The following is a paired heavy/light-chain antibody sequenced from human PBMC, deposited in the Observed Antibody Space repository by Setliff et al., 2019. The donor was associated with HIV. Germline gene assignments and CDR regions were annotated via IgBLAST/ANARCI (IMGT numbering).Light chain of an antibody. Sequence: SYVLTQPPSVSVAPGKTARITCGGNNIGSKSVHWYQQKPGQAPVLVVYDDSDRPSGIPERFSGSNSGNTATLTISRVEAGDEADYYCQVWDSSSDHVVFGGGTKLTVL. CDR3: QVWDSSSDHVV. CDR2: DDS. J-gene: IGLJ2*01. CDR1: NIGSKS. V-gene: IGLV3-21*03.
Heavy chain of an antibody. D-gene: IGHD5-18*01. CDR1: GYTFTSYG. V-gene: IGHV1-18*01. Sequence: QVQLVQSGAEVKKPGASVKVSCKASGYTFTSYGISWVRQAPGQGLEWMGWISAYNGNTNYAQKLQGRVTMTTDTSTSTAYMELRSLRSDDTAVYYCARDSLQLWLNSNYYYYYMDVWGKGTTVTVSS. CDR2: ISAYNGNT. CDR3: ARDSLQLWLNSNYYYYYMDV. J-gene: IGHJ6*03.